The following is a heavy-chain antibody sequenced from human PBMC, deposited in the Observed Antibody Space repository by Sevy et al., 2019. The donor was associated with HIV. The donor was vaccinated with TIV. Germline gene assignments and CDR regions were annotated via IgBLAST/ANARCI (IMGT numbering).Heavy chain of an antibody. J-gene: IGHJ6*02. CDR2: IIPIFGTA. CDR1: GGTFSSYA. V-gene: IGHV1-69*13. Sequence: AVKVSCKASGGTFSSYAISWVGQAPGQGLEWMGGIIPIFGTANYAQKFQGRVTITADESTSTAYMELSSLRYEDTDVYYCARLSDRYCFSTSCYSLGEYYYYGMDVWGQGTTVTVSS. D-gene: IGHD2-2*01. CDR3: ARLSDRYCFSTSCYSLGEYYYYGMDV.